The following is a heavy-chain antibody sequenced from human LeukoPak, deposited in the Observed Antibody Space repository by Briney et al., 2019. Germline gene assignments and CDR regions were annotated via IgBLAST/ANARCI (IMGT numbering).Heavy chain of an antibody. J-gene: IGHJ5*02. CDR1: GGSISSYY. CDR2: IYYSGST. Sequence: SETLSLTCTVSGGSISSYYWSWIRQPPGKGLEWIGYIYYSGSTNYNPSLKSRVTISVDTSKNQFSLKLSSVTAADTAVYYCAGSGWNNWFDPWGQGTLVTVSS. D-gene: IGHD6-19*01. CDR3: AGSGWNNWFDP. V-gene: IGHV4-59*01.